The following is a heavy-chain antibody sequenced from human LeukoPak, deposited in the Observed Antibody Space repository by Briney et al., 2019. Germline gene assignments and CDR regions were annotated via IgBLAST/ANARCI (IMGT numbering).Heavy chain of an antibody. J-gene: IGHJ4*02. D-gene: IGHD7-27*01. CDR1: GFSFSTYW. CDR3: VRGPPNWGPDF. Sequence: GGSLRLSCAASGFSFSTYWMSWVRQAPEKGLEWVATIRQDGSEKLYVDSVKGRFTISRDNAQNSLYLQMSSLGAEGTAVYYCVRGPPNWGPDFWGQGTLITVSS. CDR2: IRQDGSEK. V-gene: IGHV3-7*01.